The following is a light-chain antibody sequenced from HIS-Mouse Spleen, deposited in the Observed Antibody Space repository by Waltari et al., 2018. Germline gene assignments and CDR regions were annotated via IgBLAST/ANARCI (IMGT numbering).Light chain of an antibody. J-gene: IGLJ2*01. Sequence: QSALTQPASVSGSPGQSTTISCTGTSSDVGGYNYVPWYHKHPGKAPKLMIYDVSNRPSGVSNRFSGSKSGNTASLTISGLQAEDEADYYCSSYTSSSTLEVVFGGGTKLTVL. CDR3: SSYTSSSTLEVV. CDR1: SSDVGGYNY. V-gene: IGLV2-14*03. CDR2: DVS.